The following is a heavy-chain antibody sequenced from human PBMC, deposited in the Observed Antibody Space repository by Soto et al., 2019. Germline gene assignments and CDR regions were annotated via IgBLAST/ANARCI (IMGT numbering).Heavy chain of an antibody. V-gene: IGHV3-7*03. CDR3: ARDGLPFALDI. Sequence: GSLRLSCAASGFTLISHWISCFRHSPLKGLEWVAKIKEDGSEKNYGDSVKGRFTISRDNAKNSLYLQMNSLRAEDTAVYYCARDGLPFALDIWGQGTMVTVSS. D-gene: IGHD3-16*01. CDR2: IKEDGSEK. J-gene: IGHJ3*02. CDR1: GFTLISHW.